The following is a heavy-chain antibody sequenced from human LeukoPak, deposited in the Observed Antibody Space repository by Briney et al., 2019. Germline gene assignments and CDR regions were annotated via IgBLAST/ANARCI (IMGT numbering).Heavy chain of an antibody. J-gene: IGHJ6*03. Sequence: SQTLSLTCTVSGGSISSGGYYWSWIRQHPGKGLEWIGYIYYSGSTYYNPSLKSRVTISVDTSKNQFSLKLSSVTAADTAVYYCAREGFLEWLLTDYYYYYMDVWGKGTTVTVSS. D-gene: IGHD3-3*01. V-gene: IGHV4-31*03. CDR1: GGSISSGGYY. CDR3: AREGFLEWLLTDYYYYYMDV. CDR2: IYYSGST.